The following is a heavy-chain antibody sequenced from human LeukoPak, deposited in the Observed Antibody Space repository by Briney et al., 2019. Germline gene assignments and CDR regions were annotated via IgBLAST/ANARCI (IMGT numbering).Heavy chain of an antibody. J-gene: IGHJ4*02. Sequence: PGGPLRLSCAASGFTFSTYWMSWVRQAPGKGLEWVANINQDGSENYYVDSVKGRFTISRDNAKNSVYLQMNSLRAEDTAVYYCATSGYSSSWYFGWGQGPLVTVSS. CDR1: GFTFSTYW. CDR3: ATSGYSSSWYFG. D-gene: IGHD6-13*01. CDR2: INQDGSEN. V-gene: IGHV3-7*01.